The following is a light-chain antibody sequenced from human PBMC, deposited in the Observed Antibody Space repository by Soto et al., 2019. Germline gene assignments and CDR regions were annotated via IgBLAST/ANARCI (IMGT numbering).Light chain of an antibody. CDR1: SSNFGAGYD. CDR3: QSYDSSMSRYV. J-gene: IGLJ1*01. V-gene: IGLV1-40*01. CDR2: TNT. Sequence: QSVLTQPPSVSGAPGQGVTISCTGGSSNFGAGYDVHWYQQLPGTAPKLLIYTNTNRPSGVPDRFSGSKSGTSASLAITGLQAEDEADYYCQSYDSSMSRYVFGDGTKVTVL.